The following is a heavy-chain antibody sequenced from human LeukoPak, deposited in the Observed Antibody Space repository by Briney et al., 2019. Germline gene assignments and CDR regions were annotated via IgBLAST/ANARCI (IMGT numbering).Heavy chain of an antibody. CDR1: GYTFTGYY. CDR2: FDPEDGET. Sequence: GASVKVSCKASGYTFTGYYMHWVRQAPGKGLEWMGGFDPEDGETIYAQKFQGRVTMTEDTSTDTAYMELNSLRAEDTAVYYCAKEGGKYMIVVVIYHWGQGTLVTVSS. J-gene: IGHJ5*02. CDR3: AKEGGKYMIVVVIYH. D-gene: IGHD3-22*01. V-gene: IGHV1-24*01.